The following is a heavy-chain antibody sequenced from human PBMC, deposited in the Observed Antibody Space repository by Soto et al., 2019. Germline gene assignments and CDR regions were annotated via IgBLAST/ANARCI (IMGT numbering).Heavy chain of an antibody. V-gene: IGHV3-30-3*01. CDR2: ISRDGTNK. CDR3: ARSRSGAVADSFDY. Sequence: QVQLVASGGGVVHLGRSLTLSCAASGFTFNRHAIHWVRQAPGKGLEWVTVISRDGTNKYFADSVKGRFTISRDNAKNTVFLQMNSRRREDTAVYYCARSRSGAVADSFDYWGQGTPVTVSS. CDR1: GFTFNRHA. J-gene: IGHJ4*02. D-gene: IGHD3-10*01.